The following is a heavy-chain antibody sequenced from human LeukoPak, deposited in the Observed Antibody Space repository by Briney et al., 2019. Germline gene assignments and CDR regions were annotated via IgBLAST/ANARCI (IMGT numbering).Heavy chain of an antibody. CDR2: ISSSGSTI. CDR1: GFTFSSYE. Sequence: PGGSLRLSCAASGFTFSSYEMNWVRQAPGKGLEWVSYISSSGSTIYYADSVKGRFTISRDNAENSLYLQMDSLTAEDTAVYYCMRKGSQWDFLVDYWGQGTRVAVSP. V-gene: IGHV3-48*03. J-gene: IGHJ4*02. D-gene: IGHD2/OR15-2a*01. CDR3: MRKGSQWDFLVDY.